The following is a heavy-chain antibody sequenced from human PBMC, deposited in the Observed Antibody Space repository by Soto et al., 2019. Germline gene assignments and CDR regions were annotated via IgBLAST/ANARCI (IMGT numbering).Heavy chain of an antibody. CDR3: AKAMVRGALRDYGMDV. CDR2: ISGSSGST. D-gene: IGHD3-10*01. V-gene: IGHV3-23*01. J-gene: IGHJ6*02. Sequence: VRQAPGKGLEWVSAISGSSGSTYYADSVKGRFTISRDNSKNTLYLQMNSLRAEDTAVYYCAKAMVRGALRDYGMDVWGQGTTVTVSS.